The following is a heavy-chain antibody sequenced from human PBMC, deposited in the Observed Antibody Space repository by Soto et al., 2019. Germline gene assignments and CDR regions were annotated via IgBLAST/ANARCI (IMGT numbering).Heavy chain of an antibody. CDR2: INHSGST. Sequence: QVQLQQWGAGLLKPSETLSLTCAVYGGSFSGYYWSWIRQPPGKGLEWIGEINHSGSTNYNPSLKSRVTISVDTSKNQSSLKLSSVTAADTAVYYCARATENETAMAHFDYGGQGTLVTVSS. D-gene: IGHD5-18*01. V-gene: IGHV4-34*01. CDR1: GGSFSGYY. J-gene: IGHJ4*02. CDR3: ARATENETAMAHFDY.